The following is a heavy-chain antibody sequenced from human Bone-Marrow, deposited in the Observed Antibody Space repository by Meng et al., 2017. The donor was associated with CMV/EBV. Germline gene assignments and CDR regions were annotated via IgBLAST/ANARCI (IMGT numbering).Heavy chain of an antibody. CDR3: KEVDE. J-gene: IGHJ4*02. V-gene: IGHV3-30*03. CDR1: GFSFSNSV. CDR2: ISHDGDDK. Sequence: GESLKISCAASGFSFSNSVMHWVRQAPGKGQEWVAAISHDGDDKFYADSVKGRFTISRDNTKNTLYLHLNRLRVDDTALYYCKEVDEWGQGTRVTVSS.